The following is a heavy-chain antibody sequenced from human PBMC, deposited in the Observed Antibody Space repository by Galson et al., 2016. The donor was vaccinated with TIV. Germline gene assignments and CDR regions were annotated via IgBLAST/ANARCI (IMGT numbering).Heavy chain of an antibody. Sequence: SLRLSCAASGFTFDDYAMHWVRRAPGKGLEWVSGTGWNGGSIGYADSVKGRFTISRDNAKNSLYLQMNSLRAEDTALYYCSRGSGDAPYYFYMDVWGEGTAVTVSS. CDR3: SRGSGDAPYYFYMDV. J-gene: IGHJ6*03. D-gene: IGHD2-21*01. CDR2: TGWNGGSI. V-gene: IGHV3-9*01. CDR1: GFTFDDYA.